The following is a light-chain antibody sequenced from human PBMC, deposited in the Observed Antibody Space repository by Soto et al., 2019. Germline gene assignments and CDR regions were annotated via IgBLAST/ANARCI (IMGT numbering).Light chain of an antibody. CDR2: EAN. J-gene: IGLJ2*01. Sequence: QSVLTQPASVSGSPGQSITISCTGAGRDFENFNLVSWYQLHPGKAPKLLISEANRRPSGISDRFSASKSGNTASLTISGLQTEDESDYFCCSYHHGSTSVLFGGGTKLTVL. CDR1: GRDFENFNL. V-gene: IGLV2-23*01. CDR3: CSYHHGSTSVL.